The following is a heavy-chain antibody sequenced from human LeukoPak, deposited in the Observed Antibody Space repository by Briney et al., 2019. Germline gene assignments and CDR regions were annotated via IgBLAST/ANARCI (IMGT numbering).Heavy chain of an antibody. CDR1: GGTFSSYA. CDR3: AREGAVGATDY. Sequence: SVKVSCKASGGTFSSYAISWVRQAPGQGLEWMGRIIPTLGIANYAQKFQGRVTITADKSTSTAYMELSSLGSEDTAVYYCAREGAVGATDYWGQGTLVTVSS. J-gene: IGHJ4*02. V-gene: IGHV1-69*04. D-gene: IGHD1-26*01. CDR2: IIPTLGIA.